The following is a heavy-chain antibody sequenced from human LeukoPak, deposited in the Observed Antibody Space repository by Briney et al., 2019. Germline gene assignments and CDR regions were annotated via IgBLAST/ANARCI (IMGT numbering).Heavy chain of an antibody. Sequence: SETLSLTCTVSDGSISSYYWSWIRQPPGKGLEWIGRIYTSGSTNYNPSLKSRVTMSVDTSKNQFSLKLSSVTAADTAVYYCARDHSNGRGKDYYYYMDVWGKGTTVTVSS. CDR3: ARDHSNGRGKDYYYYMDV. D-gene: IGHD4-11*01. CDR1: DGSISSYY. V-gene: IGHV4-4*07. J-gene: IGHJ6*03. CDR2: IYTSGST.